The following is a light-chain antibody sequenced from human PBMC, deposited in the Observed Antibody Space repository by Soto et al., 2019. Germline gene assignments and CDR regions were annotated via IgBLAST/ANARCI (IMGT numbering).Light chain of an antibody. CDR3: SAYTVSRTYV. CDR1: SSDVGAYNF. J-gene: IGLJ1*01. CDR2: NVY. V-gene: IGLV2-14*03. Sequence: QSALTQPPSASGSPGQSVTISCTGTSSDVGAYNFVSWHQQHPGKAPKLMIYNVYDRPSGISYRFSGSKSGNTASLTISGLQGEDEADYYCSAYTVSRTYVFGTGTKVTV.